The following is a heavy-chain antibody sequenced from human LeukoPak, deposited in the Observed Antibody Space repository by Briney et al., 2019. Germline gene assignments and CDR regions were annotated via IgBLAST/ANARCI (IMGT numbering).Heavy chain of an antibody. Sequence: PGGSLRLSCAASGFTVSANYMSWVRQAPGKGLEWVSSISSSSSYIYYADSVKGRFTISRDNAKNSLYLQMNSLRAEDTAVYYCARDRGQGLQYSGGQGTLVTVSS. V-gene: IGHV3-21*01. J-gene: IGHJ4*02. CDR3: ARDRGQGLQYS. CDR2: ISSSSSYI. CDR1: GFTVSANY. D-gene: IGHD4-11*01.